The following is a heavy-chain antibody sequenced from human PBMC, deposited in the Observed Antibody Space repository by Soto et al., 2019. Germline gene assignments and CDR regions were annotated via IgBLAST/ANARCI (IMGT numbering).Heavy chain of an antibody. Sequence: QIQLVESGGDVVQPGKSLRLSCAASGFNFVVFGMHWVRQAPGKGLEWVAFISGDGINTQYADSVRGRFTLSRDYSRKTMYRQRDSVRDEDTALYYCARVNLSFDFDSWGLGTLVTVSS. CDR1: GFNFVVFG. V-gene: IGHV3-30*03. J-gene: IGHJ4*02. D-gene: IGHD1-26*01. CDR3: ARVNLSFDFDS. CDR2: ISGDGINT.